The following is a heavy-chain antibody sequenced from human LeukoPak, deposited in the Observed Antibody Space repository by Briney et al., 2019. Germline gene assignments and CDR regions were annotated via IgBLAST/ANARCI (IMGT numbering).Heavy chain of an antibody. J-gene: IGHJ5*02. CDR2: ISSSSSYI. CDR3: ARVWGGYCSGGSCKAQDL. CDR1: GFTFSSYS. Sequence: GGSLRLSCAASGFTFSSYSMNWVRQAPGKGLEWVSSISSSSSYIYYADSVKGRFTISRDNAKNSLYLQMNSLRAEDTAVYYCARVWGGYCSGGSCKAQDLWGQGTLVTVSS. D-gene: IGHD2-15*01. V-gene: IGHV3-21*01.